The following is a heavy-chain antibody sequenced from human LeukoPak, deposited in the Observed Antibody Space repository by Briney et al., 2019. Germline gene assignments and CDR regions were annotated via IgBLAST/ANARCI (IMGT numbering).Heavy chain of an antibody. Sequence: GGSLRLSCAASGFTFSSSWMSWVRQTPGKGLEWVANIKQDASEKYYVDSVQGRFTISRDNAKNLLYLQMNSLRDEDTAMYYCARVSAPGTSGWYFGYWGQGTLVTVSS. J-gene: IGHJ4*02. D-gene: IGHD6-19*01. CDR2: IKQDASEK. V-gene: IGHV3-7*02. CDR3: ARVSAPGTSGWYFGY. CDR1: GFTFSSSW.